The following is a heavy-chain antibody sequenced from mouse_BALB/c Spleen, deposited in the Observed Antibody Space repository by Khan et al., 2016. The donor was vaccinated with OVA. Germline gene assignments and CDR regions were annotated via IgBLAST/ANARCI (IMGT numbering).Heavy chain of an antibody. CDR3: ARGNYYEYAMDY. V-gene: IGHV3-2*02. J-gene: IGHJ4*01. D-gene: IGHD1-1*01. CDR1: GYSITSNYA. CDR2: ISYSGRT. Sequence: EVQLQESGPGLVKPSQSLSLTCTVTGYSITSNYAWNWIRQFPGNKLEWMGYISYSGRTNYNPSLKSRISITRDPSKHQFFLQLNSVTTEDTATYYCARGNYYEYAMDYWGQGTSITVAS.